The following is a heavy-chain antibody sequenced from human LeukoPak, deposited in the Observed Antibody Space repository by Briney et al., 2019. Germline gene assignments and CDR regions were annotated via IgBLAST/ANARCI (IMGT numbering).Heavy chain of an antibody. CDR3: ARSTMVRGVINPHDY. CDR2: INPNSGGT. V-gene: IGHV1-2*06. Sequence: ASVKVSCKASGYTFTGYYMHWVRQAPGQGLEWMGRINPNSGGTNYAQKFQGRVTMTRDTSISTAYMELSRLRSDDTAVYYCARSTMVRGVINPHDYWGQGTLVTASS. J-gene: IGHJ4*02. D-gene: IGHD3-10*01. CDR1: GYTFTGYY.